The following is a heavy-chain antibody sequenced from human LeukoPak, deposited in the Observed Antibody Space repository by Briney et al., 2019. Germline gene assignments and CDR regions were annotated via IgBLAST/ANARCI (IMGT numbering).Heavy chain of an antibody. CDR3: ARVAVVGYCSGGSCFYYMDV. D-gene: IGHD2-15*01. CDR1: GFTFSSYS. CDR2: ISYDGSNK. J-gene: IGHJ6*03. V-gene: IGHV3-30*03. Sequence: SGGSLRLSCAASGFTFSSYSMNWVRQAPGKGLEWVAVISYDGSNKYYADSVKGRFTISRDNAKNSLYLQMNGLRAEDTAVYYCARVAVVGYCSGGSCFYYMDVWGKGTTVTVSS.